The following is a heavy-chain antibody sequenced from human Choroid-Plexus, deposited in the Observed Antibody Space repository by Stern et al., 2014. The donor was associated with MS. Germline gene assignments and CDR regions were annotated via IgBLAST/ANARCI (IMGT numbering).Heavy chain of an antibody. CDR2: INTKTGNP. CDR3: ATWGAGSSPPLFY. D-gene: IGHD6-6*01. Sequence: VQLVESGSELKKPGASVKVSCMASGYNLTTYAINWVRQAPGQGLEWMGWINTKTGNPTFAQGFTGRFVFSLDTSINTAFLQISSLKAEDSALYYCATWGAGSSPPLFYWGQGTLVTVSS. CDR1: GYNLTTYA. J-gene: IGHJ4*02. V-gene: IGHV7-4-1*02.